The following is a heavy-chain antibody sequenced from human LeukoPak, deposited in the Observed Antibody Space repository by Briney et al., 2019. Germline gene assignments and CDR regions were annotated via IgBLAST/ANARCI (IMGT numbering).Heavy chain of an antibody. D-gene: IGHD3-10*01. CDR1: GFPFSSYW. J-gene: IGHJ3*01. CDR3: AREDYYGSGNYVAWGGAFDV. CDR2: IKQDGDEK. Sequence: PGGSLRLSCAASGFPFSSYWMTWVRQAPGKGLEWVANIKQDGDEKYYVDSVKGRFTISGDNAKNSLYLQMNSLRAEDTAVYYCAREDYYGSGNYVAWGGAFDVWGQGTTVTVSS. V-gene: IGHV3-7*01.